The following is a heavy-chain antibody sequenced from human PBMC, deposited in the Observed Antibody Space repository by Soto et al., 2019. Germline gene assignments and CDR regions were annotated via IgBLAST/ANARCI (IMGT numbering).Heavy chain of an antibody. CDR2: INNDGSDT. Sequence: GGSLRLSCAASGFTFSSYWMHWVRQAPGKGLVWVSRINNDGSDTSYADSVKGRFTISRDNAKNTLYLQMNSLRAEDTAVYYCASLYCSSANCYGQVDSWGQGTLVTVSS. CDR3: ASLYCSSANCYGQVDS. V-gene: IGHV3-74*01. CDR1: GFTFSSYW. D-gene: IGHD2-2*01. J-gene: IGHJ4*02.